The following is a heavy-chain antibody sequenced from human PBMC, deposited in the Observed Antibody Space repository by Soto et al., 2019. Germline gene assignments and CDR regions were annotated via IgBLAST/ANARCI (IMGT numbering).Heavy chain of an antibody. V-gene: IGHV3-23*01. Sequence: EVQLLESGGGLVQPGGSLRLSCAASGFTFSSYAMSWVRQAPGKGLEWVSAISGSGGSTYYADSVKGRFTISRDNSKNTMFLQMNSPRAEDTAVYYCAKARIVTGTTRVSDYWGQGTLVTVSS. D-gene: IGHD1-7*01. CDR3: AKARIVTGTTRVSDY. CDR1: GFTFSSYA. CDR2: ISGSGGST. J-gene: IGHJ4*02.